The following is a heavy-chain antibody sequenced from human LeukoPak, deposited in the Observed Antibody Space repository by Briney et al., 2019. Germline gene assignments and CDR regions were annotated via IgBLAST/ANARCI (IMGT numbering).Heavy chain of an antibody. D-gene: IGHD2-8*02. CDR3: TKDHGGEWYGFEI. Sequence: SETLSLTCCVYGPSVSCFHWSWIGQPAGKGLKGIGRIYTSGSTNYNPSLKSRVTMSVATSKTQFSLKPTSVTAEDTALYYCTKDHGGEWYGFEIWGQGKVGTVSS. J-gene: IGHJ3*02. CDR2: IYTSGST. V-gene: IGHV4-4*07. CDR1: GPSVSCFH.